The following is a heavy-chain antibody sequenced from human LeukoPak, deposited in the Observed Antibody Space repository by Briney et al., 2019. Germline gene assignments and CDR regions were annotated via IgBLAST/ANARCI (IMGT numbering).Heavy chain of an antibody. Sequence: GSSVKASCKASGGTFSSYAISWVRQAPGQGLEWMGGIIPIFGTANYAQKFQGRVTITADESTSTAYMELSSLRSEDTAVYYCAGSYYDRAQGFDPWGQGTLVTVSS. CDR1: GGTFSSYA. CDR2: IIPIFGTA. J-gene: IGHJ5*02. V-gene: IGHV1-69*01. CDR3: AGSYYDRAQGFDP. D-gene: IGHD3-9*01.